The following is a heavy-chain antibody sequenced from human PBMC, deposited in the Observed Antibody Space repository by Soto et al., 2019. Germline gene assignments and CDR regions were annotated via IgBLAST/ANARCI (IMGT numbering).Heavy chain of an antibody. CDR3: VRVVAIAGCRDN. J-gene: IGHJ4*02. V-gene: IGHV1-69*12. Sequence: QVQLVQSGAEVRQPASSVKVSCKTSGGTFSSYAISWVRQAPGQGLEWMGGIVPIVDTSTYAQKFQGRVTITADESTSTVYMELSSLRSDDTDVYYCVRVVAIAGCRDNWGQGTLVTVSS. CDR2: IVPIVDTS. D-gene: IGHD6-19*01. CDR1: GGTFSSYA.